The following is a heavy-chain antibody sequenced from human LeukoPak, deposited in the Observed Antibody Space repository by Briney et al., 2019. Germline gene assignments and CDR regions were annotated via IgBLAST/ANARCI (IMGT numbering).Heavy chain of an antibody. CDR3: AKDITIFGVAIGFDY. Sequence: SGGSLRLSCAASGFTFSSYGMHWVRQAPGKGLEWVAVIWYDGSNKYYADSVKGRFTISRDNSKNTLYLQMNSLRAEDTAVYYCAKDITIFGVAIGFDYWGQGTLVTVSS. J-gene: IGHJ4*02. D-gene: IGHD3-3*01. V-gene: IGHV3-33*06. CDR1: GFTFSSYG. CDR2: IWYDGSNK.